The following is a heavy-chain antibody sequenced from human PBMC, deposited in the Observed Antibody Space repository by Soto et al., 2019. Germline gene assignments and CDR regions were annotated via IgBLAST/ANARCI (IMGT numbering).Heavy chain of an antibody. V-gene: IGHV1-46*01. Sequence: ASVKFSCKASGYSLTSYYMHWVRQAPGQGLEWMGITNPSDGSTSYAQKFQGRVTMTSDTSTSTVYMEMSSLRSEDTAMYYCARSYVTSRPIDFWGQGTLVTVSS. CDR2: TNPSDGST. J-gene: IGHJ4*02. CDR3: ARSYVTSRPIDF. D-gene: IGHD3-10*02. CDR1: GYSLTSYY.